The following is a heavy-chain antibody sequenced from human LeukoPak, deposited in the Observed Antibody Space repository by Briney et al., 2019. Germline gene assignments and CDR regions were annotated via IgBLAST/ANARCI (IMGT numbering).Heavy chain of an antibody. CDR2: IRSKAYGGTT. Sequence: GGSLRLSCTASGFTFGDYAMSWFRQAPGKGLEWVGFIRSKAYGGTTEYAASVKGRFTISRDDSKSIAYLQMNSLKTEDTAVYYCTRVRIVGATAFDYWGQGTLVTVSS. CDR1: GFTFGDYA. CDR3: TRVRIVGATAFDY. D-gene: IGHD1-26*01. V-gene: IGHV3-49*03. J-gene: IGHJ4*02.